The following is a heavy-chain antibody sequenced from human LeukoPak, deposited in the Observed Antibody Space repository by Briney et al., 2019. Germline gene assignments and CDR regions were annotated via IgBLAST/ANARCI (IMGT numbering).Heavy chain of an antibody. CDR1: GFTFSSYA. CDR3: AKKTYLPSYSSGNYFDY. J-gene: IGHJ4*02. V-gene: IGHV3-23*01. Sequence: GGSLRLSCAAFGFTFSSYAMSWVRQAPGKGLEWVSAISGSGGSTYYADSVKGRFTISRDNSKNTLYLQMNSLRAEDTAVYYCAKKTYLPSYSSGNYFDYWGQGTLVTVSS. CDR2: ISGSGGST. D-gene: IGHD6-19*01.